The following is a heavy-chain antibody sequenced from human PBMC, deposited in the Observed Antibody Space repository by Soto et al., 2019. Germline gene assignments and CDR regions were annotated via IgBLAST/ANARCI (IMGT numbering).Heavy chain of an antibody. J-gene: IGHJ3*02. Sequence: QAQLVQSGAEVKKPGSSVKVSCKASGGTFSSYAISWVRQAPGQGLEWMAGIIPIFGTANYAQQFQGRVTSTADESTSTAYMELSSMTSEDTAVYYCAMPDSSSSRYACDIWGQGTMVTVSS. V-gene: IGHV1-69*01. CDR1: GGTFSSYA. D-gene: IGHD6-6*01. CDR3: AMPDSSSSRYACDI. CDR2: IIPIFGTA.